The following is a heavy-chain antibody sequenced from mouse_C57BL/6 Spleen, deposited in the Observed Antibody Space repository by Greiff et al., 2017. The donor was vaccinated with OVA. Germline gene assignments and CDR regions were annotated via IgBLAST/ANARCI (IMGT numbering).Heavy chain of an antibody. D-gene: IGHD4-1*01. Sequence: VQLQQSGPELVKPGASVKISCKASGYAFSSSWMNWVKQRPGKGLEWIGRIYPGDGDTNYNGKFKGKATLTADKSSSTAYMPLSSLTSEDSAVYFCARGGTGYAMDYWGQGTSVTVSS. J-gene: IGHJ4*01. CDR1: GYAFSSSW. CDR3: ARGGTGYAMDY. V-gene: IGHV1-82*01. CDR2: IYPGDGDT.